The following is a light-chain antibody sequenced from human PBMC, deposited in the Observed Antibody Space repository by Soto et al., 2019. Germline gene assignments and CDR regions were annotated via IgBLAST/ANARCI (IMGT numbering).Light chain of an antibody. CDR2: DVT. CDR3: CSYAGSYASDYV. J-gene: IGLJ1*01. CDR1: SSDVGAYDY. Sequence: QSALTQPPSVSGPPGQSVTISCTGTSSDVGAYDYVSWYQQHPGKAPKLMIYDVTKRPSGVPDRFSGSKSGNTASLTISGLQAEDEADYYCCSYAGSYASDYVFGAGTKLTVL. V-gene: IGLV2-11*01.